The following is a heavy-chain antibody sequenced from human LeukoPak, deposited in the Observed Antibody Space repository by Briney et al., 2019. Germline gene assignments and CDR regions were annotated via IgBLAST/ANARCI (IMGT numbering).Heavy chain of an antibody. CDR3: ARGSDIVVVVAAEYYFDC. V-gene: IGHV1-8*01. Sequence: ASVKVSCKASGYTFTSYDINWVRQATGQGLEWMGWMNPNSGNTGYAQKFQGRVTMTRNTSISTAYMELSSLRSEDTAVYYCARGSDIVVVVAAEYYFDCWGQGTLVTVSS. CDR2: MNPNSGNT. J-gene: IGHJ4*02. CDR1: GYTFTSYD. D-gene: IGHD2-15*01.